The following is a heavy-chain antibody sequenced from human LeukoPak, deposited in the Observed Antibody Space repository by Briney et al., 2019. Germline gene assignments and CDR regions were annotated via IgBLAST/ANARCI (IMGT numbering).Heavy chain of an antibody. CDR2: MYYTGRT. V-gene: IGHV4-39*01. CDR3: ARQAGSYIWFDP. J-gene: IGHJ5*02. CDR1: GGSISSSTYY. D-gene: IGHD1-26*01. Sequence: PSETLSLTCTVSGGSISSSTYYWGWIRQPPGKGLEWIGSMYYTGRTYYNPSLKSRVTISVDTSKNQFSLRLRSVTAADTAVYYCARQAGSYIWFDPWGQGTLVTVSS.